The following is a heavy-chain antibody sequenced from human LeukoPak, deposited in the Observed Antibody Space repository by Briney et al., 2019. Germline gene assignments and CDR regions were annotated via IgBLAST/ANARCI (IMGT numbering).Heavy chain of an antibody. CDR2: IYSDNST. Sequence: GGSLRLSCAASGFTVSSNYMTWVRQAPGKGLEWVSTIYSDNSTYYADSVKGRFTISRHNSKNTLYLQMNSLRPEDTAVYYCTRLRVMIRFPGGDGMDVWGQGTTVTVSS. D-gene: IGHD3-16*01. J-gene: IGHJ6*02. CDR1: GFTVSSNY. CDR3: TRLRVMIRFPGGDGMDV. V-gene: IGHV3-53*04.